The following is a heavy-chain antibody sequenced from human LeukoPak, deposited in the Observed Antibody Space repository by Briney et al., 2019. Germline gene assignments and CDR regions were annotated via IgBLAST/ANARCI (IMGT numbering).Heavy chain of an antibody. D-gene: IGHD1-26*01. CDR3: ARRSSGSYGY. CDR1: GFTVSSNY. J-gene: IGHJ4*02. V-gene: IGHV3-66*02. Sequence: GGSLRLSCAASGFTVSSNYMSWVRQAPGKGLEWVSVIYSGGSTYYADSAKGRFTISRDNSKNTLYLQMNSLRAEDTAVYYCARRSSGSYGYWGQGTLVTVSS. CDR2: IYSGGST.